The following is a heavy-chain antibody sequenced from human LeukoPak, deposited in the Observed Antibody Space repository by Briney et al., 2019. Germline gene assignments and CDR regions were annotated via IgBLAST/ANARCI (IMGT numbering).Heavy chain of an antibody. CDR3: AKDDSYGSGSYSGMDV. CDR1: GFTFSSYA. V-gene: IGHV3-23*01. J-gene: IGHJ6*02. CDR2: ISGSGGST. D-gene: IGHD3-10*01. Sequence: PGGSLRLSCAASGFTFSSYAMSWVRQAPGKGLEWVSAISGSGGSTYYADSVKGRFTISRDNSKNTLYLQMNSLRAEDTAVYYCAKDDSYGSGSYSGMDVWGQGTTVTVSS.